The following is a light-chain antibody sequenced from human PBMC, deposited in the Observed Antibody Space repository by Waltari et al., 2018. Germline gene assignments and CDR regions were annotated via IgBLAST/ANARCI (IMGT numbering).Light chain of an antibody. CDR2: LVS. J-gene: IGKJ2*03. Sequence: DIVMTQSPLSLPVTPGEPASISCRSSHSVQHNIGYDYLVWYLQKPGQSPQLLIYLVSNRASGVPDRFSGSGSGTDFTLKISRVEAEDVGVYYCMQALQTPISFGQGTKLEIK. CDR3: MQALQTPIS. CDR1: HSVQHNIGYDY. V-gene: IGKV2-28*01.